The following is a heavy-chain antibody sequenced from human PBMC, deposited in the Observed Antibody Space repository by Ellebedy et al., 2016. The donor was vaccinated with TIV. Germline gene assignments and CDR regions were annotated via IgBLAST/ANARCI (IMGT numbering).Heavy chain of an antibody. CDR1: GYTFTSYG. CDR2: ISAYNGNT. CDR3: ARDRSDYYDSREDAFDI. J-gene: IGHJ3*02. V-gene: IGHV1-18*04. D-gene: IGHD3-22*01. Sequence: ASVKVSCXASGYTFTSYGISWVRQAPGQGLEWMGWISAYNGNTNYAQKLQGRVTMTTDTSTSTAYMELRSLRSDDTAVYYCARDRSDYYDSREDAFDIWGQGTMVTVSS.